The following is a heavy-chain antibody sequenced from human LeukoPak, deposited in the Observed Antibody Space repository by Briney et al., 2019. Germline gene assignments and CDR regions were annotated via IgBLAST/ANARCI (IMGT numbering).Heavy chain of an antibody. CDR2: INPSGGST. Sequence: APVKVSCKASGYTFTSYYMHWVRQAPGQGLEWMGIINPSGGSTSYAQKFQGRVTMTRDTSISTAYMELSRLTSDDTAMYYCARDYCSSTSCLFDYWGQGTLVTVSS. CDR1: GYTFTSYY. J-gene: IGHJ4*02. V-gene: IGHV1-46*01. D-gene: IGHD2-2*01. CDR3: ARDYCSSTSCLFDY.